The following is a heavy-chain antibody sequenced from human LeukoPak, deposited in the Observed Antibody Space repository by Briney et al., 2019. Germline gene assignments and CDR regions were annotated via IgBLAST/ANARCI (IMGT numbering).Heavy chain of an antibody. CDR2: IYYSGST. D-gene: IGHD3-16*01. CDR1: GGSLSSDY. CDR3: AVFLEGQGGRGR. J-gene: IGHJ4*02. V-gene: IGHV4-59*08. Sequence: SETLSLTCTVSGGSLSSDYWSWIRQPPGKGREWIGYIYYSGSTNYNPSLKSGVTISLDTPKNQFSLRLDSVTPADTVLYFCAVFLEGQGGRGRWGQGTQLPVPS.